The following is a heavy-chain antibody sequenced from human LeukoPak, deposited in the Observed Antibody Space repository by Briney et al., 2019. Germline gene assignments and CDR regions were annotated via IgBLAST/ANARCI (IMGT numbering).Heavy chain of an antibody. V-gene: IGHV3-23*01. Sequence: PGGSLRLSCAASGFTFSSYAMRWVRQAPGKGLEWVSSISTTGSTTYYADSVRGRFSISRDNSQNTLSLQMDSLTAADTAVYSCATYDLWTTYYTFQYWGQGTLVSVSS. CDR2: ISTTGSTT. CDR3: ATYDLWTTYYTFQY. J-gene: IGHJ4*02. D-gene: IGHD3-3*01. CDR1: GFTFSSYA.